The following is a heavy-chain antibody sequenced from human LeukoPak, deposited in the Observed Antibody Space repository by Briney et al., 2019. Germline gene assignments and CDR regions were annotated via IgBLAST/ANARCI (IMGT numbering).Heavy chain of an antibody. CDR1: GFTFSSYA. Sequence: PGGSLRLSCAASGFTFSSYAMHWVRQAPGKGLEWVAVISYDGSNKYYADSVKGRFTISRDNSKNTLYLQMNSLRAEDTAAYYCARDMPYSSGWPFDYWGQGTLVTVSS. J-gene: IGHJ4*02. CDR3: ARDMPYSSGWPFDY. CDR2: ISYDGSNK. D-gene: IGHD6-19*01. V-gene: IGHV3-30-3*01.